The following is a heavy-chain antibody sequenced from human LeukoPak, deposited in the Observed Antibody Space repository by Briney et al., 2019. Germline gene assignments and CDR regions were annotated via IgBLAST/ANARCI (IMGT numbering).Heavy chain of an antibody. V-gene: IGHV1-18*04. J-gene: IGHJ4*02. CDR1: GYTFTSYY. Sequence: EASVKVSCKASGYTFTSYYMHWVRQAPGQGLEWMGWISAYNGNTNYAQKLQGRVTMTTDTSTSTAYMELRSLRSDDTAVYYCAREQDRASDYWGQGTLVTVSS. CDR2: ISAYNGNT. CDR3: AREQDRASDY.